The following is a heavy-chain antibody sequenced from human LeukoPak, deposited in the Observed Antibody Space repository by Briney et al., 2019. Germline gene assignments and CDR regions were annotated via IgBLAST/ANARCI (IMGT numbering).Heavy chain of an antibody. CDR1: GGNISSGSYY. J-gene: IGHJ4*02. CDR3: ARLGYSTRWYYFDY. Sequence: PSETLSLTCTVSGGNISSGSYYWGWIRQPPGKGLEWIGSMYYSGSTYYNPSLESRVTISVDTSKNQFSLKLSSVTAADTAVYYCARLGYSTRWYYFDYWGQGALVTVSS. CDR2: MYYSGST. D-gene: IGHD6-13*01. V-gene: IGHV4-39*01.